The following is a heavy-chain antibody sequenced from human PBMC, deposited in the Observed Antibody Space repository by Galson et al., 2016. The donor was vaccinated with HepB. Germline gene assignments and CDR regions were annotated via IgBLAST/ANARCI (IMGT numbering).Heavy chain of an antibody. CDR1: GFSFRTFA. CDR2: IWDDGSQK. D-gene: IGHD6-19*01. Sequence: SLRLSCAASGFSFRTFAMNWVRQAPGKGLEWVAVIWDDGSQKYVAESLRGRFSISRDNSTNTLYLHMNNLRAADTAVYFCARDDSGGWYGFQYGLDVWGRGTTVTVSS. V-gene: IGHV3-33*01. CDR3: ARDDSGGWYGFQYGLDV. J-gene: IGHJ6*02.